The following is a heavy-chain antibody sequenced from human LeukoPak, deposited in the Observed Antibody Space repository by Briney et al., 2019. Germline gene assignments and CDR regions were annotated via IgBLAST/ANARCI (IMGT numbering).Heavy chain of an antibody. D-gene: IGHD5-24*01. V-gene: IGHV4-39*01. CDR3: ARRKKLDGYNY. CDR1: GGSISSSSYY. Sequence: PSETLSLTCTVSGGSISSSSYYWGWIRQPPGEGLEWIGSIYYSGSTYYNPSLKSRVTISVDTSKNQFSLKLSSVTAADTAVYYCARRKKLDGYNYWGQGTLVTVSS. CDR2: IYYSGST. J-gene: IGHJ4*02.